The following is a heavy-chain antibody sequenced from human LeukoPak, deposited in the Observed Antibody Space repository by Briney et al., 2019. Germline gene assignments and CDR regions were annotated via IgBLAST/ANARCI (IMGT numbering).Heavy chain of an antibody. Sequence: GGSLRLSCAASGFTFSDYYMTWIRQAPGKGLEWVSGINWNGGSTGYADSVKGRFTISRDNAKNSLYLQMNSLRAEDTALYYCARDHVYYDSSGLTRYYFDYWGQGTLVTVSS. CDR2: INWNGGST. V-gene: IGHV3-20*04. CDR3: ARDHVYYDSSGLTRYYFDY. J-gene: IGHJ4*02. D-gene: IGHD3-22*01. CDR1: GFTFSDYY.